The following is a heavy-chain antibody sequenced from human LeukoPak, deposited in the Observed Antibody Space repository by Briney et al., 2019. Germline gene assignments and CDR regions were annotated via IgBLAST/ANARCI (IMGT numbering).Heavy chain of an antibody. J-gene: IGHJ4*02. Sequence: GGSLRLSCAASGFTFSSYSMNWVRQAPGKGLEWVSSISSSSSYIYYADSVKGRFTISRDNAKNSLYLQMISLRAEDTAVYYCARDLFGELVPDYWGQGTLVTVSS. V-gene: IGHV3-21*01. CDR2: ISSSSSYI. CDR3: ARDLFGELVPDY. D-gene: IGHD3-10*01. CDR1: GFTFSSYS.